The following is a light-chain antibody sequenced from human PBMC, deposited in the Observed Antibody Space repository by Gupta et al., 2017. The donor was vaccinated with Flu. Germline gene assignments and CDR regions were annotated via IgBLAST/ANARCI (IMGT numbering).Light chain of an antibody. Sequence: TSSDVGKYNSVSWYQQNPGKAPKVMIYQDNKRPSGVSNRFSGSSSGNTASLTISGLRAEDEADYYCLSYAGTATYVFGTGTKVSVL. CDR3: LSYAGTATYV. CDR2: QDN. J-gene: IGLJ1*01. V-gene: IGLV2-23*01. CDR1: SSDVGKYNS.